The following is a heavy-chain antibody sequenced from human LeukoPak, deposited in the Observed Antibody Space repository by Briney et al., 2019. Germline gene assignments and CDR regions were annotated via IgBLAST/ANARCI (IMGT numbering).Heavy chain of an antibody. CDR3: ARRRAVAGYYYFDY. CDR1: GYSYTNYW. D-gene: IGHD6-19*01. J-gene: IGHJ4*02. CDR2: IYPPDSNT. V-gene: IGHV5-51*01. Sequence: GESLKISGKGSGYSYTNYWIGWVRQMPGKGLEWMGIIYPPDSNTRYSPSFQGQVTISADKSISTAYLQRSSLKASDTAIYYCARRRAVAGYYYFDYWGQGTLVTVSS.